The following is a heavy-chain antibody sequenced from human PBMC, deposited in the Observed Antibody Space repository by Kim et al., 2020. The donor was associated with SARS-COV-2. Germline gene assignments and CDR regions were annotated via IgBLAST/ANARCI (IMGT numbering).Heavy chain of an antibody. D-gene: IGHD1-1*01. J-gene: IGHJ6*03. CDR3: ARYFRETGKFYYMDV. V-gene: IGHV3-73*01. Sequence: GGSLRLSCAASGFIISDSTMHWVRQASGKGLEWVGRVRSKTYTYATAYAASVKGRFTISRDDSKNTAYLQMDSLKTEDTAVYDCARYFRETGKFYYMDV. CDR1: GFIISDST. CDR2: VRSKTYTYAT.